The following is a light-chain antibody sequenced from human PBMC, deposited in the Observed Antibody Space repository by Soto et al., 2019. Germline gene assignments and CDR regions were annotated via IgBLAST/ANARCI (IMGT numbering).Light chain of an antibody. CDR3: QQFNSYPIT. V-gene: IGKV1-13*02. CDR1: QDIRGA. Sequence: AIPVTQSPSSLSASVGDRVTITCRASQDIRGALAWYQQKPGKPPRLLIYDVSTLESGVPSRFSGSSSGPEFTLTSSSLQSEDFGTYLCQQFNSYPITFGHGTRLEIK. CDR2: DVS. J-gene: IGKJ5*01.